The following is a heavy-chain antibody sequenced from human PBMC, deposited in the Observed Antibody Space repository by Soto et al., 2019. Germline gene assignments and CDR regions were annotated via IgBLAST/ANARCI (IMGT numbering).Heavy chain of an antibody. CDR1: GGAIDNGGFY. CDR2: ICCSGSS. CDR3: ARGGAEDNYFDP. Sequence: QVQLRASGPGLVKPSQTLSLTCTVSGGAIDNGGFYWSWIRQQPGKGLEWIGHICCSGSSHYNPSLRSRVTIAMDTSKNDLSLKLSSVTAADTAVYYCARGGAEDNYFDPWGQGTLVTVSS. V-gene: IGHV4-31*03. J-gene: IGHJ5*02.